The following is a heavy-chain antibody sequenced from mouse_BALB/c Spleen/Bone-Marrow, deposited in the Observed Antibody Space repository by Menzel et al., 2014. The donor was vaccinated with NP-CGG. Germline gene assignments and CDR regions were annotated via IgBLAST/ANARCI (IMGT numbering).Heavy chain of an antibody. CDR1: GYTFSAYV. Sequence: EVQLQQSGPELVKPGASVKMSCKASGYTFSAYVMHWVQQKPGQGLEWIGYINPYNDGTKYNEKFKGKATLTSDKSSSTAYMELSSLTSEDSAVYYCAREGGLRRGDYYAMDYWGQGTSVTASS. CDR2: INPYNDGT. CDR3: AREGGLRRGDYYAMDY. V-gene: IGHV1-14*01. J-gene: IGHJ4*01. D-gene: IGHD2-4*01.